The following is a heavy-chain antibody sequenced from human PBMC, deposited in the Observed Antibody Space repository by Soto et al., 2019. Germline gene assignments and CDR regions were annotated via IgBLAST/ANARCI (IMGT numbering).Heavy chain of an antibody. V-gene: IGHV3-11*06. Sequence: PGGSVRLSCAASGFTFSDYYMSWIRQAPGKGLEWISYISGRNTFTQYADSVKGRFTISRDNAKNSLYLQLNSLTAEDTAVYYCARDGGVIIPGAIGGGYGLDVWGQGTTVTVSS. J-gene: IGHJ6*02. CDR1: GFTFSDYY. CDR2: ISGRNTFT. CDR3: ARDGGVIIPGAIGGGYGLDV. D-gene: IGHD2-2*02.